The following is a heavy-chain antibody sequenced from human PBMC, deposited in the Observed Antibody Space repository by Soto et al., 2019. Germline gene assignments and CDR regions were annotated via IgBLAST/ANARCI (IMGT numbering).Heavy chain of an antibody. CDR3: ARDYDSSGYPRYYFDY. Sequence: QVQLVESGGGVVQPGRSLRLSCAASGFTLSSYGMHWVRQAPGKGLEWVAVIWYDGSNKYYADSVKGRFTISRDNSKKPLYLQMKSLRAEDTAVYYCARDYDSSGYPRYYFDYWGQGTLVTVSS. D-gene: IGHD3-22*01. CDR1: GFTLSSYG. CDR2: IWYDGSNK. V-gene: IGHV3-33*01. J-gene: IGHJ4*02.